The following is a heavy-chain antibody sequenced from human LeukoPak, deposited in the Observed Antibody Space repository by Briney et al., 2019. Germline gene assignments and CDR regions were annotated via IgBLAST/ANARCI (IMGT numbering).Heavy chain of an antibody. CDR1: GYTFTGYY. J-gene: IGHJ6*02. CDR2: TNPNSGGT. V-gene: IGHV1-2*02. D-gene: IGHD3-10*01. CDR3: ARTHVGTMVRGGLYYYGMDV. Sequence: ASVKVSCKASGYTFTGYYMHWVRQAPGQGLEWMGWTNPNSGGTNYAQKFQGRVTMTRDTSISTVYMQLSRLRSDDTTVYYCARTHVGTMVRGGLYYYGMDVWGQGTTVTVSS.